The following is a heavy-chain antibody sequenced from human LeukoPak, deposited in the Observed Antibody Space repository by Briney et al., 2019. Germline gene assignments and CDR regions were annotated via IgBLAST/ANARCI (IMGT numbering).Heavy chain of an antibody. CDR3: AKDLLAARPSVQYFDY. D-gene: IGHD6-6*01. Sequence: EGSLRLSCAASGFTFSSYGMHWVRQAPGKGLEWVAFIRYDGSNKYYADSVKGRFTISRDNSKNTLYLQMNSLRAEDTAVYYCAKDLLAARPSVQYFDYWGQGTLVTVSS. CDR1: GFTFSSYG. V-gene: IGHV3-30*02. J-gene: IGHJ4*02. CDR2: IRYDGSNK.